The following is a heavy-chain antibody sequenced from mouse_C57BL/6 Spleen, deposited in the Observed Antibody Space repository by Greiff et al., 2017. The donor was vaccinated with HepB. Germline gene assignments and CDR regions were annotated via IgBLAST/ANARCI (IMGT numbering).Heavy chain of an antibody. D-gene: IGHD2-10*02. Sequence: EVQGVESGTVLARPGASVKMSCKTSGYTFTSYWMHWVKQRPGQGLEWIGAIYPGNSDTSYNQKFKGKAKLTAVTSASTAYMELSSLTNEDSAVYYCTRSVYGKNYAMDYWGQGTSVTVSS. CDR2: IYPGNSDT. CDR1: GYTFTSYW. CDR3: TRSVYGKNYAMDY. J-gene: IGHJ4*01. V-gene: IGHV1-5*01.